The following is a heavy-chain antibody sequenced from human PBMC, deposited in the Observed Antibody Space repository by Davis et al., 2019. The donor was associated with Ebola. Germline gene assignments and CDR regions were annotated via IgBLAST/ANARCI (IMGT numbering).Heavy chain of an antibody. CDR1: GGTFSSYA. J-gene: IGHJ3*02. CDR3: AKAAPGPGYDDAFDI. D-gene: IGHD5-12*01. CDR2: IIPIFGTA. Sequence: AASVKVSCKASGGTFSSYAISWVRQAPGQGLEWMGGIIPIFGTANCAQKFQGRVTITADESTSTAYMELSSLRSEDTAVYYCAKAAPGPGYDDAFDIWGQGTMVTVSS. V-gene: IGHV1-69*13.